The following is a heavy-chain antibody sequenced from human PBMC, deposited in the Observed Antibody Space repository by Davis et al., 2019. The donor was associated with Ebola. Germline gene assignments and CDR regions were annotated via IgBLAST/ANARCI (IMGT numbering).Heavy chain of an antibody. V-gene: IGHV3-7*01. Sequence: PGGSLRLSCAASGFTFSSFCMSWVRQAPGKGLEWMANIKQDGSEKYYVDSVKGRFTISRDNAKNTLYLQMNSLRAEDTAVYYCARATIRGQFFDYWGQGTLVTVSS. CDR2: IKQDGSEK. J-gene: IGHJ4*02. CDR3: ARATIRGQFFDY. D-gene: IGHD3-9*01. CDR1: GFTFSSFC.